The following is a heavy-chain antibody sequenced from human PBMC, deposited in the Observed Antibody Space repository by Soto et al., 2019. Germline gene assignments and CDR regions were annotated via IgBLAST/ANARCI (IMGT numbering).Heavy chain of an antibody. CDR3: AKDRSVDTRDWFDP. D-gene: IGHD5-18*01. J-gene: IGHJ5*02. Sequence: VGSLRLCCAASGFTFGTYAMNWVRQAPGKGLEWVSGITGSGGSTYYADSVKGRFTISRDNSKNTLYLQMNSLRADDTAVYYCAKDRSVDTRDWFDPWGQGTLVT. V-gene: IGHV3-23*01. CDR1: GFTFGTYA. CDR2: ITGSGGST.